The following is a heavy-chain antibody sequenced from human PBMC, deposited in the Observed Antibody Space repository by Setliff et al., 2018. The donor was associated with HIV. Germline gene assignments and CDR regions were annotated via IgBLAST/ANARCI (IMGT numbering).Heavy chain of an antibody. J-gene: IGHJ4*02. CDR1: GNTLRNNV. CDR3: ARDLKRPNSNFWGGYPIPFDS. Sequence: ASVKVSCKASGNTLRNNVINWVRQAPGQGLEWMGWINTKTGNPTYAQGFTGRFVFSLDTSVSTAHLQISSLKAEDTAVYFCARDLKRPNSNFWGGYPIPFDSWGQGTLVTVSS. CDR2: INTKTGNP. D-gene: IGHD3-3*01. V-gene: IGHV7-4-1*02.